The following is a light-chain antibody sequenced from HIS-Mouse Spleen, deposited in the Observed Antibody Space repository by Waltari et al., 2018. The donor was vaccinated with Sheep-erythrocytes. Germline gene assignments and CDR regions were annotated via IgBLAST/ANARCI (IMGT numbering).Light chain of an antibody. CDR1: SSDVGGYTY. J-gene: IGLJ1*01. V-gene: IGLV2-11*01. Sequence: QSALTQPRSVSGSPGQSVTISCTGTSSDVGGYTYVSGYQQHPGKAPNLMIYDVSKRPSGVPDRFSGSKSGNTASLTISGLQAEDEADYYCCSYAGSYNHVFATGTKVTVL. CDR2: DVS. CDR3: CSYAGSYNHV.